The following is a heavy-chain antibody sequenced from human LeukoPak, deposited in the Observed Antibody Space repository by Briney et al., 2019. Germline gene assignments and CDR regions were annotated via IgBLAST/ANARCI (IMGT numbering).Heavy chain of an antibody. Sequence: GASVKVSCKASGYTFTSYYMHWVRQAPRQGLEWMGIINPSGGSTSYAQKFQGRVTMTRDTSTSTVYMELSSLRSEDTAVYYCARDLYGSGSYYSPLQGYSFDYWGQGTLVTVSS. J-gene: IGHJ4*02. V-gene: IGHV1-46*01. D-gene: IGHD3-10*01. CDR2: INPSGGST. CDR3: ARDLYGSGSYYSPLQGYSFDY. CDR1: GYTFTSYY.